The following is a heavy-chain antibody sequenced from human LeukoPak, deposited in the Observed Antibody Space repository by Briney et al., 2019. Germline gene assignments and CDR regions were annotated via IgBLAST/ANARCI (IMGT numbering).Heavy chain of an antibody. Sequence: GGSLRLSCAASGFTFYDYAMHWVRQTAGKGPEWVSGISWNSGSIGYADSVKGRFTISRDNAKKSLYLQMNSLRAEDTALYYCIKGAWYSDNYHFDLWGRGTLVTVSS. D-gene: IGHD2-21*02. V-gene: IGHV3-9*01. J-gene: IGHJ2*01. CDR3: IKGAWYSDNYHFDL. CDR1: GFTFYDYA. CDR2: ISWNSGSI.